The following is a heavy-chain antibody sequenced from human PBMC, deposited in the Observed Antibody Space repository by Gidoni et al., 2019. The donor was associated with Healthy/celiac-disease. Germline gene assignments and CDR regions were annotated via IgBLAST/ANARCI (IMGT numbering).Heavy chain of an antibody. V-gene: IGHV3-11*01. CDR3: ASLWYWVAGVDY. D-gene: IGHD6-19*01. CDR2: ISSSGSTI. J-gene: IGHJ4*02. CDR1: GFTFSDYY. Sequence: QVQLVESGGGFVKPVGSLRLSFAASGFTFSDYYMSWIRQAPGKGLEWVSYISSSGSTIYYADSVKGRFTISRDNAKNSLYLQMNSLRAEETAVYYCASLWYWVAGVDYWGQGTLVTVSS.